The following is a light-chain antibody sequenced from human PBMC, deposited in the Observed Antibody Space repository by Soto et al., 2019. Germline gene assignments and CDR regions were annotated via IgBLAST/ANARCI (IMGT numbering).Light chain of an antibody. CDR1: QSVSSSY. V-gene: IGKV3-20*01. CDR2: GAS. J-gene: IGKJ1*01. Sequence: EIVLTQSPGTLSLSPGERATLSCRASQSVSSSYLAWYKQEPGQAPRLLIYGASSRATGIPDRFSGSGSGTDFTLTISRLEPEDFALYYCQQYDSSSWTFGQRTKVEIK. CDR3: QQYDSSSWT.